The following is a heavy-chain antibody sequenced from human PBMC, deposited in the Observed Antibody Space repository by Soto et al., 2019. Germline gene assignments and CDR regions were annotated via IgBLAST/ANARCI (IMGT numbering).Heavy chain of an antibody. CDR3: ARAGLPDTPYSYGTNWFDP. CDR1: GGSISSGGYY. J-gene: IGHJ5*02. CDR2: IYYSGST. D-gene: IGHD5-18*01. Sequence: SETLSLTCTVSGGSISSGGYYWSWIRQHPGKGLEWIGYIYYSGSTYYNPSLKSRVTISVDTSKNQFSLKLSSVTAADTAVYYCARAGLPDTPYSYGTNWFDPWGQGTLVTVSS. V-gene: IGHV4-31*03.